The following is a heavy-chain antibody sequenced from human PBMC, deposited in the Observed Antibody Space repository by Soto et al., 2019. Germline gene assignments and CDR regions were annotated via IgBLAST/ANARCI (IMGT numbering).Heavy chain of an antibody. CDR1: GGSISSGGYS. J-gene: IGHJ5*02. D-gene: IGHD1-1*01. CDR3: ARDQLEGNWFDP. Sequence: QLQLQESGSGLVKPSQTLSLTCTVSGGSISSGGYSWNWIRQAPGKGLEWIGYIYHSGYTLYNPSLPGRGTISVDKSNNHFSLNLTSVTAADTAVYYCARDQLEGNWFDPWGQGTLVTVSS. CDR2: IYHSGYT. V-gene: IGHV4-30-2*01.